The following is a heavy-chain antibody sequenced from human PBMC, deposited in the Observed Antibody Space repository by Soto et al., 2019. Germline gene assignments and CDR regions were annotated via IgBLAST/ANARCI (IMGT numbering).Heavy chain of an antibody. D-gene: IGHD3-3*02. CDR3: ASPKIAFYNWFDP. V-gene: IGHV4-39*01. Sequence: QMQLQESGPGLVRPSETLSLTCTVSGGSISSSSYYWGWIRQPPGKGLDWIGRIYFIGSSYYNPSLKSRVTISVDTSKNQFSLKLSSVTAADTAVYYCASPKIAFYNWFDPWGQGTLLTVSS. CDR2: IYFIGSS. CDR1: GGSISSSSYY. J-gene: IGHJ5*02.